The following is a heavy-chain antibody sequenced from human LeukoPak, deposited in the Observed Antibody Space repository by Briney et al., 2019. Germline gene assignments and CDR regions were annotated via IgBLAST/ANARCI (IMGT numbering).Heavy chain of an antibody. CDR1: GFTFSSYA. Sequence: PGGSLRLSCAASGFTFSSYAMSWVRQAPGQGLEWVSSLNDNGGYTYYADSVKGRFTISRDNSKNTLYLQMNSLTAEDTAVYYCARWDSSGYHKYYFDYWGQGTLVTASS. J-gene: IGHJ4*02. CDR3: ARWDSSGYHKYYFDY. CDR2: LNDNGGYT. D-gene: IGHD3-22*01. V-gene: IGHV3-23*01.